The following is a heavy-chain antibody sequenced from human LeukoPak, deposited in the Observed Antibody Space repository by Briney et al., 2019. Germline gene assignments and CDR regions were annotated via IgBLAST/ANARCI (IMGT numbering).Heavy chain of an antibody. CDR3: AKGSF. CDR2: ISNSGSIT. J-gene: IGHJ4*02. V-gene: IGHV3-23*01. Sequence: GASLRLSCAASGFTFSSSVMSWVRRAPGKGLEWVSGISNSGSITYYADSVKGRFTISRDNSKNMLYLQMNSLRAEDTAVYYCAKGSFWGQGTLVTVSS. CDR1: GFTFSSSV.